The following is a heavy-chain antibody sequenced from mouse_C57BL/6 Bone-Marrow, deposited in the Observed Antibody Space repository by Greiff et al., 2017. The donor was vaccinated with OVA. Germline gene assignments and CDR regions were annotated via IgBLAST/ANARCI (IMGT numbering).Heavy chain of an antibody. CDR2: IYPGDGDT. V-gene: IGHV1-80*01. J-gene: IGHJ2*01. CDR3: ARWHYGSSYFDY. D-gene: IGHD1-1*01. CDR1: GYAFSSYW. Sequence: QVQLQQSGAELVKPGASVKISCKASGYAFSSYWMNWVKQRPGKGLEWIGQIYPGDGDTNYNGKFKGKATLTADKSSSPAYMQLSSLTSEDSAVYFCARWHYGSSYFDYWGQGTTLTVSS.